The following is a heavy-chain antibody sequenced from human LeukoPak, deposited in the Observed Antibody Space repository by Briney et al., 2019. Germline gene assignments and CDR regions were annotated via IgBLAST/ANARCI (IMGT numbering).Heavy chain of an antibody. CDR3: AKSLANYYYGMDV. CDR1: GFTFDDYA. D-gene: IGHD3-3*02. CDR2: ISWNSGSI. J-gene: IGHJ6*02. V-gene: IGHV3-9*01. Sequence: GGSLRLSCAASGFTFDDYAMHWVRQAPGKGLEWVSGISWNSGSIGYADSVKGRFTISRDNAKNSLYLQMNSLRAEDTAVYYCAKSLANYYYGMDVWGQGTTVTVSS.